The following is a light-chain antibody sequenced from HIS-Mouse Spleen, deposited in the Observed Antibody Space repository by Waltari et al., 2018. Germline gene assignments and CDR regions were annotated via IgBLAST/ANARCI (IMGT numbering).Light chain of an antibody. CDR2: GAS. V-gene: IGKV3-20*01. Sequence: IVLTQSPGTLSLSPGERATLSCRASQSVSSSYLAWYQQKPGQAPRLLSYGASSRATGIPDRFSGSGSGTDFTLTISRLEPEDFAVYYCQQYGSSPPETFGQGTKVEIK. CDR3: QQYGSSPPET. CDR1: QSVSSSY. J-gene: IGKJ1*01.